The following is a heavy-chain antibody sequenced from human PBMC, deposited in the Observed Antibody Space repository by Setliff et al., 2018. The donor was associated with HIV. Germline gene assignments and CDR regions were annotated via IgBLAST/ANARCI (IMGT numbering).Heavy chain of an antibody. CDR3: GRVPYKSAWFSGGHNPFDV. D-gene: IGHD6-19*01. CDR2: INPNSGGT. Sequence: GASVKVSCKASGYIFTDYYMHWVRQAPGQELGWMGRINPNSGGTNYAQKFQGRVTMTRDTSTSTVYMDLRSLTSDDTAVYYCGRVPYKSAWFSGGHNPFDVWGQGTMVTVS. V-gene: IGHV1-2*06. J-gene: IGHJ3*01. CDR1: GYIFTDYY.